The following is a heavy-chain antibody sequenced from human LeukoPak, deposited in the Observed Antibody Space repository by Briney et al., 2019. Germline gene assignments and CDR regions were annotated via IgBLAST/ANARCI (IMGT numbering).Heavy chain of an antibody. CDR1: GYTFTGYY. D-gene: IGHD6-19*01. J-gene: IGHJ4*02. CDR3: AKVIEGAVAFDY. Sequence: GASVKVSCKASGYTFTGYYMHWVRQAPGQGLDYLGLINPNTGDTHYAQNFQGRVTMTRDTSSSTAYMDLSGLTSDDTAVYYCAKVIEGAVAFDYWGQGTLVTVSS. V-gene: IGHV1-2*02. CDR2: INPNTGDT.